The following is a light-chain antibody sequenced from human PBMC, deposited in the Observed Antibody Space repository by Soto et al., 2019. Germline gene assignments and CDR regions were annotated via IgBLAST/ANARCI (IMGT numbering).Light chain of an antibody. V-gene: IGKV3-20*01. CDR2: GAS. CDR1: QSVSSSY. Sequence: EIVLTQSPGTLSLSPCERATLSSRASQSVSSSYLAWYQQKPGQAPRLLIYGASSRATGIPDRFSGSGSGTDFTLTISRLEPEDFAVYYCQQYGSSPPITFGQGTRLEIK. CDR3: QQYGSSPPIT. J-gene: IGKJ5*01.